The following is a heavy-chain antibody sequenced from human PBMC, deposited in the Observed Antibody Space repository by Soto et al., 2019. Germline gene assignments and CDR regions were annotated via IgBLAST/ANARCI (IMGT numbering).Heavy chain of an antibody. D-gene: IGHD3-10*01. J-gene: IGHJ3*02. V-gene: IGHV4-59*08. CDR2: IYYSGST. CDR1: GGSISSYY. Sequence: SETLSLTCTVSGGSISSYYWSWIRQPPGKGLEWIGYIYYSGSTDYNPSLESRVTISVDTSKNQFSLKLSSVTAADTAVYYCARSMVRGVISAFDIWGQGTMVTVSS. CDR3: ARSMVRGVISAFDI.